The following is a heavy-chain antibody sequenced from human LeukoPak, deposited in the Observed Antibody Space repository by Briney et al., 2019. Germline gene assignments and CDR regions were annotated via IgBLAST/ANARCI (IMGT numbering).Heavy chain of an antibody. D-gene: IGHD3-22*01. CDR2: IYYSGST. Sequence: PSETLSLTCTVSGGSISSYCWSWLRQPPGKGLEWIGYIYYSGSTNYNPSLKSRVTISVDTSKNQFSLKLSSVTAADTAVYYCARDSYYYDSSGYYGCAFDIWGQGTMVTVSS. J-gene: IGHJ3*02. V-gene: IGHV4-59*01. CDR1: GGSISSYC. CDR3: ARDSYYYDSSGYYGCAFDI.